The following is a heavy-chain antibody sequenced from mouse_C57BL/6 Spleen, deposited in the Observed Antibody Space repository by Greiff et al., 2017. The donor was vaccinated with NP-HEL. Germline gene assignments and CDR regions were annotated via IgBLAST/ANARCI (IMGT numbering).Heavy chain of an antibody. CDR2: IRLKSDNYAT. V-gene: IGHV6-3*01. CDR3: TKRDY. J-gene: IGHJ2*01. Sequence: DVKLVESGGGLVQPGGSMKLSCVASGFTFSNYWMNWVRQSPEKGLEWVAQIRLKSDNYATHYAESVKGRFTISRDDSKSSVYLQMNNLRAEGTGIYYCTKRDYWGQGTTLTVSS. CDR1: GFTFSNYW.